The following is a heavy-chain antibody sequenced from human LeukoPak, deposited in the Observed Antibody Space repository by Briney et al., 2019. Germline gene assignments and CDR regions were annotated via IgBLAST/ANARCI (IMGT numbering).Heavy chain of an antibody. J-gene: IGHJ4*02. CDR3: ATPLDYYDRSDSHQGGD. CDR2: IKHDGSEK. CDR1: GFTVSSNY. Sequence: AGGSLRLSCAASGFTVSSNYMSWVRQAPGKGLEWVANIKHDGSEKNYVDSVRGRFTISRDNAKNSLYLQMNSLRAEDTAVYYCATPLDYYDRSDSHQGGDWGQGTLVTVSS. D-gene: IGHD3-22*01. V-gene: IGHV3-7*03.